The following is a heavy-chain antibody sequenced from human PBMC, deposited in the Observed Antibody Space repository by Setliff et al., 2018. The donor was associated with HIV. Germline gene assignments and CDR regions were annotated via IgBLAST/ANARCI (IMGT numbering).Heavy chain of an antibody. J-gene: IGHJ2*01. CDR3: ARGTTDFWYFDL. CDR1: GFNFDDYG. V-gene: IGHV3-20*04. D-gene: IGHD2-21*02. CDR2: LGWKASSA. Sequence: GGSLRLSCTASGFNFDDYGMSWVRQVPGKGLEWISSLGWKASSAGYSDFVRGRFTISRDSGKNSLYLQMDYLRVEDTAFYYCARGTTDFWYFDLWGRGTLVTVSS.